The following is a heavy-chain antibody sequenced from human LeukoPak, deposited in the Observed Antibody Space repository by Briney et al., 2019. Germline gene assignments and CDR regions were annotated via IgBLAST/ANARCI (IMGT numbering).Heavy chain of an antibody. J-gene: IGHJ4*02. D-gene: IGHD5-12*01. CDR3: AREYRGYDYVRERIPFDY. V-gene: IGHV1-69*06. CDR1: GDTLTSYI. CDR2: IIPIFGTA. Sequence: SVNVSCKASGDTLTSYIISWVPQAPGQGLEGMGGIIPIFGTANYAQKFQGRVKITADKSRRTAYMELSSLRSEDTAVYYCAREYRGYDYVRERIPFDYWGQRTLVTVSS.